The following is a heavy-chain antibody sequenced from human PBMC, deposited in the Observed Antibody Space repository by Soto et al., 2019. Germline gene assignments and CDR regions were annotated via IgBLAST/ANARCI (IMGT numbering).Heavy chain of an antibody. CDR1: GYTLTHNF. V-gene: IGHV1-46*01. J-gene: IGHJ4*02. Sequence: QVQLVQSGAEVKKPGASVRVSCKASGYTLTHNFMHWVRQAPGQGLEWMGIFYPSGDTALYAQKFQGRVTMTRDTSTDTVYMGLSSLTSEDTAVYYCARERIAARLDYWGQGTLVTVSS. CDR3: ARERIAARLDY. D-gene: IGHD6-6*01. CDR2: FYPSGDTA.